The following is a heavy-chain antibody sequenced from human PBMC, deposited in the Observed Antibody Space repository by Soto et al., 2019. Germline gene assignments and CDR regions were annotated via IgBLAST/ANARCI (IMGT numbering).Heavy chain of an antibody. V-gene: IGHV2-5*02. D-gene: IGHD6-19*01. CDR3: AHGSGWLFDY. J-gene: IGHJ4*02. CDR2: VYWDGDE. Sequence: QITLKESGPTLVKPTQTLTLTCTFSGFSLTSPAVGVGWIRQPPGKAPEWLALVYWDGDEEYSPSLRNRLTLTKDTSKNQVVLTMTNMDPVDTATYYCAHGSGWLFDYWGQGNLVTVSS. CDR1: GFSLTSPAVG.